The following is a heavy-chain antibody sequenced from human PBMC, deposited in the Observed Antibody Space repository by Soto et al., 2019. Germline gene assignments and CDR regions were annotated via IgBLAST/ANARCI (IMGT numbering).Heavy chain of an antibody. CDR1: GGSFSSISSHY. V-gene: IGHV4-4*09. CDR2: ISNSGFI. J-gene: IGHJ6*02. Sequence: PSRTLSLTCTFSGGSFSSISSHYCSWIRQPPGKGLEWIGYISNSGFISYNPSLKSRLIISVDTSQNQVSLKLASVTAADTAVYYCSTQGFGILHGLVDVWGQGTTVTVSS. CDR3: STQGFGILHGLVDV. D-gene: IGHD3-10*01.